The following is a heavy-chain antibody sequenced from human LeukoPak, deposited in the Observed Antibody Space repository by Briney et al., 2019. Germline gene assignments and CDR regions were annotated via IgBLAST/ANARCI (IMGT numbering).Heavy chain of an antibody. CDR1: GLTFSNYA. CDR3: VKAGSFGWFNYFDY. V-gene: IGHV3-23*01. CDR2: ISGSGDST. D-gene: IGHD6-19*01. J-gene: IGHJ4*02. Sequence: GGSLRLSRAASGLTFSNYAMSWVRQAPGKGLEWVSTISGSGDSTYYADSVKGRFTISRDNSKNTLYLQMNSLRAEDTAVYYCVKAGSFGWFNYFDYWGQGTLVTVSS.